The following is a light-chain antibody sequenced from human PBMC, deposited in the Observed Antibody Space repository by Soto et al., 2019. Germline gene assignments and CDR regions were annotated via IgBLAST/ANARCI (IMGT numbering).Light chain of an antibody. CDR3: QQYGSSPS. J-gene: IGKJ4*01. Sequence: EIVMTQSPATLSVSPGERATLSCRASQSVSSYLAWYQQKPGQAPRLLIFAASNRATGIPDRFSGSGSGTDFTLTISRLEPEDFAVYYCQQYGSSPSFGGGTKVDIK. V-gene: IGKV3-20*01. CDR2: AAS. CDR1: QSVSSY.